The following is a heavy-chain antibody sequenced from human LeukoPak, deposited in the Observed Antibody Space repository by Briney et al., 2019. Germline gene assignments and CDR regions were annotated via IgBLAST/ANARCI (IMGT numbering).Heavy chain of an antibody. D-gene: IGHD3-10*01. CDR3: AKDPSLRYGSGSY. J-gene: IGHJ4*02. CDR1: GFTFSSYA. CDR2: ISGSGGST. V-gene: IGHV3-23*01. Sequence: GGSMRLSCAASGFTFSSYAMSWVRQAPGKGLEWVSAISGSGGSTYYADSVKGRFTISRDNSKNTLYLQMNSLRAEDTAVYYCAKDPSLRYGSGSYWGQGTLVTVSS.